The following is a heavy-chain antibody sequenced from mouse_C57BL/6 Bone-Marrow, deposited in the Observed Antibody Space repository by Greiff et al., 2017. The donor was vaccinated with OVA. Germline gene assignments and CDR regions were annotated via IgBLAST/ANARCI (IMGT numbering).Heavy chain of an antibody. CDR3: AIGTASWFAY. V-gene: IGHV1-26*01. CDR1: GYTFTDYY. CDR2: INPNNGGT. D-gene: IGHD4-1*01. J-gene: IGHJ3*01. Sequence: VQLQQSGPELVKPGASVKISCKASGYTFTDYYMNWVKQSHGKSLEWIGDINPNNGGTSYNQKFKGKATLTVDKSSSTAYMQLSSLTSEDSAVYYCAIGTASWFAYWGQGTLVTVSA.